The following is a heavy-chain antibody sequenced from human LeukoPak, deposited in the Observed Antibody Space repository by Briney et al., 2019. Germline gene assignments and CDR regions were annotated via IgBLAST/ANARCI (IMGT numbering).Heavy chain of an antibody. CDR2: IYTSGST. CDR1: GGSISSSSYY. Sequence: SETLSLTCTVSGGSISSSSYYWSWIRQPAGKGLEWIGRIYTSGSTNYNPSLKSRVTISVDTSKTQFSLKLSSVTAADTAVYYCARGKQQTKKTYYMDVWGKGTTVTVSS. J-gene: IGHJ6*03. D-gene: IGHD6-13*01. V-gene: IGHV4-61*02. CDR3: ARGKQQTKKTYYMDV.